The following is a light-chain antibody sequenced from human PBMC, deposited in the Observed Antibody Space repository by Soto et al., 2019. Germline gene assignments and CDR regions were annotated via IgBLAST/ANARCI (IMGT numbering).Light chain of an antibody. CDR1: TSNIGSNY. J-gene: IGLJ1*01. V-gene: IGLV1-47*01. Sequence: SVLTQPPSASGTPGQGVTISCSGSTSNIGSNYVYWYQQLPGTAPKLLIYRNNQRPSGVPDRFSGSKSGTSASLAISGLRSDDEADYSCAPWDDSLNGFYVFGTGTKVTVL. CDR2: RNN. CDR3: APWDDSLNGFYV.